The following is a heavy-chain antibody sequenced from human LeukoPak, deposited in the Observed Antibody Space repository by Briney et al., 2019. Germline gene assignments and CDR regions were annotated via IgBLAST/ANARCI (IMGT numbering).Heavy chain of an antibody. J-gene: IGHJ4*02. V-gene: IGHV4-34*01. D-gene: IGHD6-13*01. CDR1: GGSFSGYY. CDR2: INHSGST. CDR3: ARESRSSSPDY. Sequence: SETLSLTCAVYGGSFSGYYWSWIRQPPGKGLEWIGEINHSGSTNYNPSLKSRVTISVDTSKNQFSLKLSSVTAADTAVYYCARESRSSSPDYWGQGTLVTVSS.